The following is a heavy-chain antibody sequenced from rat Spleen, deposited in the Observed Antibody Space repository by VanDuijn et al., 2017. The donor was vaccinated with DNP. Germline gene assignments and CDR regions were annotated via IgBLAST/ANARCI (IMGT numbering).Heavy chain of an antibody. D-gene: IGHD5-1*01. CDR1: GYSITSNYK. Sequence: EVQLQESGPGLVKPSQSLSLTCSVTGYSITSNYKWSWIRKFPGNKLEWMGYINYAGSTNYNPSLKSRISITRDTSKNQFFLQVNSVATEDTATYYCAIQLGVFDYWGQGVMVTVSS. V-gene: IGHV3-3*01. CDR3: AIQLGVFDY. J-gene: IGHJ2*01. CDR2: INYAGST.